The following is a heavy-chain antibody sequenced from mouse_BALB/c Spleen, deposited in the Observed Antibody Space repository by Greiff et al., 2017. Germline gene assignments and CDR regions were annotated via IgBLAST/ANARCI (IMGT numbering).Heavy chain of an antibody. D-gene: IGHD2-10*01. CDR1: GYSIPSDYA. CDR3: ATYYGNHQAWFAY. Sequence: EVMLVESGPGLVKPSQSLSLTCTVTGYSIPSDYAWNWIRQFPGNKLEWMGYISYSGSTSYNPSLKSRISITRDTSKNQFFLQLNSVTTEDTATYYCATYYGNHQAWFAYGGQGTLVTVSA. V-gene: IGHV3-2*02. J-gene: IGHJ3*01. CDR2: ISYSGST.